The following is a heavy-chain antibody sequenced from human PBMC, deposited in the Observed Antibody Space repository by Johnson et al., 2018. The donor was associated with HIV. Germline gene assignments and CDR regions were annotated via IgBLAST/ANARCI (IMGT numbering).Heavy chain of an antibody. V-gene: IGHV3-9*01. J-gene: IGHJ3*02. Sequence: VLLVESGGGVVQPGRSLRLSCAASGFTFDDYAMHWVRQAPGKGLEWVSGISWNSGSIGYADSVKGRFTISRDNSKNTLYLQMNSLRGGDTAVYYCARAGGDLAPDAFDIWGQGTVVTVSS. CDR2: ISWNSGSI. CDR3: ARAGGDLAPDAFDI. D-gene: IGHD3-10*01. CDR1: GFTFDDYA.